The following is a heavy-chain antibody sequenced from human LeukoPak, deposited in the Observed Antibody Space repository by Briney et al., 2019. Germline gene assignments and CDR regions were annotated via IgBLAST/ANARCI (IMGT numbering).Heavy chain of an antibody. CDR2: IYHSGST. CDR1: GYSISSGYY. D-gene: IGHD6-19*01. CDR3: ARSLLSGWYFDAFDI. V-gene: IGHV4-38-2*02. J-gene: IGHJ3*02. Sequence: SETLSLTCTVSGYSISSGYYWGWIRQPPGKGLEWIGSIYHSGSTFYNPSLKSRVNISVDTSKNQFSLKLSSVTAADTAVYYCARSLLSGWYFDAFDIWGQGTMVTVSS.